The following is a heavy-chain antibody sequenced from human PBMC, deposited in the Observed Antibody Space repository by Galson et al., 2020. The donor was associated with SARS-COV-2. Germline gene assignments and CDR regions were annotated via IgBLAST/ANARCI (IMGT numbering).Heavy chain of an antibody. CDR2: IYYIGYT. J-gene: IGHJ4*02. V-gene: IGHV4-31*03. D-gene: IGHD3-9*01. CDR1: GASISAGAYY. CDR3: ASFLTGIDY. Sequence: ETSEPLSLTCTVSGASISAGAYYWTWIRQHPRKGLEWIGYIYYIGYTYYNPSLKSRVIISVDTSKNQFSLKLNSVTAADTAVYYCASFLTGIDYWGQGTLVTVSS.